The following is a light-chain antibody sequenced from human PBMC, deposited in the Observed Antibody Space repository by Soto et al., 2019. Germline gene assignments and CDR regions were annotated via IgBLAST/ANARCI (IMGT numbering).Light chain of an antibody. V-gene: IGLV1-44*01. CDR2: DNN. CDR3: ASCDDNLSGVV. J-gene: IGLJ2*01. Sequence: QSVLTQPPSASGTPGQRVTISCSGSNSNIGTNTVNWYQQLPGTAPTLLIYDNNKRPSGVPGRFSDSKSGTSASLAISGLQSEDEADYYCASCDDNLSGVVFGGGTQLTVL. CDR1: NSNIGTNT.